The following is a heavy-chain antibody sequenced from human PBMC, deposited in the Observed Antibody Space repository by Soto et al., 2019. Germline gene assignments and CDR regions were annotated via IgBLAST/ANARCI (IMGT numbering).Heavy chain of an antibody. V-gene: IGHV4-30-4*01. CDR2: IYYSGST. CDR3: ASSSSGYQSLDFDY. Sequence: SETLSLTCTVSGGSINSGDYYWGWIRQPPGKGLEWIGYIYYSGSTYYNPSLKSRVTISVDTSKNQFSLKLSSVTAADTAVYYCASSSSGYQSLDFDYWGQGTLVTVSS. CDR1: GGSINSGDYY. D-gene: IGHD3-22*01. J-gene: IGHJ4*02.